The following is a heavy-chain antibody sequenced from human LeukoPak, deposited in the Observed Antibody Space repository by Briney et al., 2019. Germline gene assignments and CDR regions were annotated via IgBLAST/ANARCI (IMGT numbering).Heavy chain of an antibody. J-gene: IGHJ4*02. CDR3: ARALNYDFWSGSYSEEIDY. CDR2: MNPNSGNT. Sequence: GASVKVSCKASGYTFTSYDINWVRQATGQGLEWMGWMNPNSGNTGYAQKFPGRVTMTRNTSIITAYMELSSLRSEDTAVYYCARALNYDFWSGSYSEEIDYWGQGTLVTVSS. V-gene: IGHV1-8*01. D-gene: IGHD3-3*01. CDR1: GYTFTSYD.